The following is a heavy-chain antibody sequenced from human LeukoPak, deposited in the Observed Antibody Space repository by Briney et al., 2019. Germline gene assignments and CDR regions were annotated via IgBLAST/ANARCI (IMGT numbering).Heavy chain of an antibody. CDR1: GGTFSSYA. CDR3: ARLPMVRGLNYYGMDV. V-gene: IGHV1-69*13. J-gene: IGHJ6*02. D-gene: IGHD3-10*01. Sequence: SVTVSCTASGGTFSSYAISCVRQAPGQGLEWMGGIIPIFGTANYAQKFQGRVTITADESTSTAYMELSSLRSEDTAVYYCARLPMVRGLNYYGMDVWGQGTTVTVSS. CDR2: IIPIFGTA.